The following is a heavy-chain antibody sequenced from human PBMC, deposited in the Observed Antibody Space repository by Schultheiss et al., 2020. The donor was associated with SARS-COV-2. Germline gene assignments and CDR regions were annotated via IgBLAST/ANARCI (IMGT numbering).Heavy chain of an antibody. CDR1: GFTFSSYA. CDR2: ISGSGGST. D-gene: IGHD3-9*01. J-gene: IGHJ4*02. V-gene: IGHV3-23*01. Sequence: GGSLRLSCAASGFTFSSYAMSWVRQAPGKGLEWVSAISGSGGSTYYADSVKGRFTISRDNSKNTLYLQMNSLRAEDTAVYYCAKGGYYDILTGYYPNYFDYLGQGTLVTVSS. CDR3: AKGGYYDILTGYYPNYFDY.